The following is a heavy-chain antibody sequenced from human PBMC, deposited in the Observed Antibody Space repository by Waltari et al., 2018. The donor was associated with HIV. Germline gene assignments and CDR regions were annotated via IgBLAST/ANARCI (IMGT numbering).Heavy chain of an antibody. V-gene: IGHV3-15*01. J-gene: IGHJ4*02. D-gene: IGHD4-17*01. CDR3: TTDVYGDYEGTDY. Sequence: EVQLVESGGCLVKPGGSLRPSCPASGSTFSNAWLCWVRHVPGKGLEWVGRIKSKTDGGTTDYAAPVKGRFTISRDDSKNTLYLQMNSLKTEDTAVYYCTTDVYGDYEGTDYWGQGTLVTVSS. CDR1: GSTFSNAW. CDR2: IKSKTDGGTT.